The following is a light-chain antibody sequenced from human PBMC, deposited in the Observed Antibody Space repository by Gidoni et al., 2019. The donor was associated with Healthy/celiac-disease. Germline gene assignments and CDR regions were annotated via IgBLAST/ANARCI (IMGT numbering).Light chain of an antibody. J-gene: IGLJ1*01. V-gene: IGLV1-40*01. CDR1: SSNSGAGYD. CDR2: GNN. CDR3: QSYDSSLSGYV. Sequence: QSVLTQPPSVSGAPGRRVTISCTGSSSNSGAGYDVHWYQQPPGTAPKLLIYGNNNRPSGVPDRFSGSKSGTSASLAITGLQAEDEADYYCQSYDSSLSGYVFGTGTKVTVL.